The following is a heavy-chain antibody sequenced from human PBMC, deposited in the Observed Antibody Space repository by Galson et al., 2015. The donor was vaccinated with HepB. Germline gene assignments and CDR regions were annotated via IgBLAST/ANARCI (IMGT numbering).Heavy chain of an antibody. CDR1: GYSFTSHW. V-gene: IGHV5-51*01. J-gene: IGHJ3*02. D-gene: IGHD6-13*01. CDR2: IYPGDSDT. CDR3: TRPGADGKVKGALDI. Sequence: QSGAEVKKPGESLKISCKGSGYSFTSHWIGWVRQKPGKGLEWLGIIYPGDSDTRYSQSFQGQVTISYDKSISTTYLQWTSLKASDSAVYYCTRPGADGKVKGALDIWGKGTMVTDSS.